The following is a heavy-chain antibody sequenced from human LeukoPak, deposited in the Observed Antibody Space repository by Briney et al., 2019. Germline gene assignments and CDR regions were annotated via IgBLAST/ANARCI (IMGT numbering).Heavy chain of an antibody. CDR1: GGSISSGSYY. J-gene: IGHJ3*02. Sequence: SETLSLTCTVSGGSISSGSYYWSWIRQPAGKGLEWIGRIYTSGSTNYNPSLKSRVTISVDTSKNQFSLKLSSVTAADTAVYYCARDRDTAMVSDAFDIWGQGTMVTVSS. CDR2: IYTSGST. D-gene: IGHD5-18*01. V-gene: IGHV4-61*02. CDR3: ARDRDTAMVSDAFDI.